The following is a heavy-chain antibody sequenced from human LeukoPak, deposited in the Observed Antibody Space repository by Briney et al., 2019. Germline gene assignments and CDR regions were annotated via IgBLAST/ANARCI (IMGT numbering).Heavy chain of an antibody. V-gene: IGHV3-23*01. D-gene: IGHD1-26*01. CDR2: ISSSGGST. J-gene: IGHJ4*02. Sequence: GGSLRLSCAASGFTFGNYAMTWVRQAPGKGLEWVSSISSSGGSTYYADSVKGRFTISRDNAKNTVYLHMNSLRAEDTAVYYCARESGRSYYLNYWGQGNLVTVSS. CDR3: ARESGRSYYLNY. CDR1: GFTFGNYA.